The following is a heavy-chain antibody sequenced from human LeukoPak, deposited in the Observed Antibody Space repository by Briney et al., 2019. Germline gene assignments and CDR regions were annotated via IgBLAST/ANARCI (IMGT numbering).Heavy chain of an antibody. Sequence: GGSLRLSCAASGFTFSDYYMSWIRQAPGKGLEWVSYISSSGSTIYYADSVKGRFTISRDNAKNSLYLQMNSLRAQDTAVYYCARISSWYENWFDPWGQGTLGTVSA. D-gene: IGHD6-13*01. CDR3: ARISSWYENWFDP. CDR1: GFTFSDYY. J-gene: IGHJ5*02. V-gene: IGHV3-11*04. CDR2: ISSSGSTI.